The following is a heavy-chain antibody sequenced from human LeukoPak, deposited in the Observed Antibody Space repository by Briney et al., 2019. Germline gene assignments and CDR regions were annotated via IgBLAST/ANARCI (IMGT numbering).Heavy chain of an antibody. J-gene: IGHJ3*02. CDR3: ARDGGPSVGLLDI. CDR2: IWYDGSNK. Sequence: GGSLRLSCAASGFTFSSYGMHWVRQAPGKGLEWVAVIWYDGSNKYYADSVKGRFTISRDNSKNTLYLQMNSLRAEDTAVYYCARDGGPSVGLLDIWGQGTMVTVSS. D-gene: IGHD3-16*01. V-gene: IGHV3-33*01. CDR1: GFTFSSYG.